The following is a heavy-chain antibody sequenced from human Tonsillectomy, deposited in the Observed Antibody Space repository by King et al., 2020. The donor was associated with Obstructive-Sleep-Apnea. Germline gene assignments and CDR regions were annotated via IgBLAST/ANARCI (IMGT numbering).Heavy chain of an antibody. D-gene: IGHD6-13*01. CDR2: TYYRSKWLS. Sequence: VQLQQSGPGLVKPSQTLSLTCAISGDSVSSKSAACNWIRQSPSRGLEWLGRTYYRSKWLSDYAVSVKVRLSINPDTSKNQFSLQLNSVTPEDTAVYYCAREDSIAAASPFDYWGQGTLVTVSS. V-gene: IGHV6-1*01. CDR1: GDSVSSKSAA. CDR3: AREDSIAAASPFDY. J-gene: IGHJ4*02.